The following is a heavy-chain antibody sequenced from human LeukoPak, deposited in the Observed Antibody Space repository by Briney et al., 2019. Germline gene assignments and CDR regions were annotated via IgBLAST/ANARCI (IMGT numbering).Heavy chain of an antibody. CDR3: ARIATSPHYYYGMDV. Sequence: SETLSLTCTVSGGSISSSSYYWSWIRQPAGKGLEWIGRISTSGSTNYSPSLKSRVTMSVDTSKHQFSLRLSSVTAADTAVYYCARIATSPHYYYGMDVWGQGTTVTVSS. D-gene: IGHD6-13*01. CDR2: ISTSGST. J-gene: IGHJ6*02. V-gene: IGHV4-61*02. CDR1: GGSISSSSYY.